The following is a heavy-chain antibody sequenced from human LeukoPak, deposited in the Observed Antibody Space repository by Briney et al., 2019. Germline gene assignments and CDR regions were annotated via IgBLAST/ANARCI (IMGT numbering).Heavy chain of an antibody. CDR1: GGSISSGGYY. CDR3: ASASGTPDFDYYYYMDV. J-gene: IGHJ6*03. D-gene: IGHD1-1*01. CDR2: IYHSGST. Sequence: PSETLSLTCTVSGGSISSGGYYWSWIRQPPGKGLEWIGYIYHSGSTYYNPSLKSRVTISVDRSKNQFSLKLSSVTAADTAVYYCASASGTPDFDYYYYMDVWGKGTTVTVSS. V-gene: IGHV4-30-2*01.